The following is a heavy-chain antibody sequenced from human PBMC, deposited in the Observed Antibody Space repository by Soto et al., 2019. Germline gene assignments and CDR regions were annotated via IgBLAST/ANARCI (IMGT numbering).Heavy chain of an antibody. D-gene: IGHD6-6*01. CDR2: ISWNSGSI. CDR3: AKEYSSSYYYYYYGMDV. Sequence: GGSLRLSCAASGFTFDDYAMHWVRQAPGKGLELVSGISWNSGSIGYADSVKGRFTISRDNAKNSLYLQMNSLRAEDTALYYCAKEYSSSYYYYYYGMDVWGQGTTVTVSS. V-gene: IGHV3-9*01. J-gene: IGHJ6*02. CDR1: GFTFDDYA.